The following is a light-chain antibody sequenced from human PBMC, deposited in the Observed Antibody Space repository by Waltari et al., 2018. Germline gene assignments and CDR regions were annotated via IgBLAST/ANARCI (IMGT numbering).Light chain of an antibody. CDR2: EVS. Sequence: QSALTQPASVSGSPGQAITISCPATSSDVGGYNYVSWSQQQPGKAPKLMIYEVSNRPSGVSNRFSGSKSGNTASLTISGLQAEDEADYYCSSYTSSSTLWVFGGGTKLTVL. V-gene: IGLV2-14*01. CDR3: SSYTSSSTLWV. CDR1: SSDVGGYNY. J-gene: IGLJ3*02.